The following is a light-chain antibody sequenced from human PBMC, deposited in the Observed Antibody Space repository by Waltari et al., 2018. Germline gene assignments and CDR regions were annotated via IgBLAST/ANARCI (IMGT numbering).Light chain of an antibody. Sequence: QSVLTPPPPVSWAPDPRVTISCTGRSYTPGYGYNDHWYQQRPRTAPKLTIDGNSNRPSGVPDRFSGSKAGTSASLAITGLQAEDEADYYCQSYDSSLSGSVFGTGTKVTVL. CDR1: SYTPGYGYN. J-gene: IGLJ1*01. CDR2: GNS. V-gene: IGLV1-40*01. CDR3: QSYDSSLSGSV.